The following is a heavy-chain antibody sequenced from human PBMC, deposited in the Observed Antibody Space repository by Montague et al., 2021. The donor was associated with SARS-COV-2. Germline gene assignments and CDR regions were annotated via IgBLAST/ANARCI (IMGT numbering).Heavy chain of an antibody. CDR1: GFTFSAYW. CDR2: ISKGGSKE. D-gene: IGHD6-19*01. J-gene: IGHJ4*02. Sequence: SLRLSCAASGFTFSAYWMNWVRQAPGKGLEWVASISKGGSKENYADSVKGRFTISRDNAKNSLYLQMNSLRAEDTAVFYCARVGSNGWSFDYWGQGTLVTVSS. V-gene: IGHV3-7*03. CDR3: ARVGSNGWSFDY.